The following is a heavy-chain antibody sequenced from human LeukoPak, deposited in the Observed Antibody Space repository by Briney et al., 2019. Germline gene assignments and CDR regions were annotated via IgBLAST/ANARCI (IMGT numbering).Heavy chain of an antibody. V-gene: IGHV3-23*01. CDR3: AKDRRYYYDSSGYYLDC. CDR1: GFTFSSYA. J-gene: IGHJ4*02. CDR2: ISGSGGST. Sequence: GGSLRLSCAASGFTFSSYAMSWVRQAPGKGLEWVSAISGSGGSTYYADSVKGRFTISRDNSKNTLYLQMNSLRAEGTAVYYCAKDRRYYYDSSGYYLDCWGQGTLVTVSS. D-gene: IGHD3-22*01.